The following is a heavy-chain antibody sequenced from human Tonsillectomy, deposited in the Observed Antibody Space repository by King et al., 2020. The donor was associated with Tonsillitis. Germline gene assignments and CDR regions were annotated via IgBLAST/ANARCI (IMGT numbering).Heavy chain of an antibody. J-gene: IGHJ3*01. D-gene: IGHD3-10*01. CDR2: IRYDGSNK. Sequence: VQLVESGGGVVQPGGSLRLSCAASGFTFSSYGMHWVRQAPGKGLEWVAFIRYDGSNKYYADSVKGRFTISRDNSKNTLYLQMNSLRAADTAVYYCSLITLLRGVERAFDLWGQGTMVTVSS. CDR1: GFTFSSYG. V-gene: IGHV3-30*02. CDR3: SLITLLRGVERAFDL.